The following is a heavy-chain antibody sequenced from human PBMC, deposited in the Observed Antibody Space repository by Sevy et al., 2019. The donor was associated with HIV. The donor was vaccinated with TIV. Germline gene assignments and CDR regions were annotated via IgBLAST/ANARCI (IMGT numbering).Heavy chain of an antibody. CDR3: VRDYGHLRLYGMDV. D-gene: IGHD3-10*01. CDR1: GFTFGDYY. V-gene: IGHV3-11*04. J-gene: IGHJ6*02. CDR2: ISRTGSTV. Sequence: GGSLRLSCAASGFTFGDYYMSWVRRAPGQGLEWIAYISRTGSTVYYGDSVKGRFTISRDNAERSLYLQMNSLRVGDTAVYFCVRDYGHLRLYGMDVWGPGTTVTVSS.